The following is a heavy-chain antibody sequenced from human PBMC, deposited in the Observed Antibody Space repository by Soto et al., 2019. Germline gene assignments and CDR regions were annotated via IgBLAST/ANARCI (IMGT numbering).Heavy chain of an antibody. CDR1: GGFI. D-gene: IGHD1-1*01. CDR2: IYNSGRY. V-gene: IGHV4-59*01. CDR3: ARTLPNRQLFDS. J-gene: IGHJ4*02. Sequence: SETLSLTCTVSGGFIWGWIRQSPDKGLEWIGYIYNSGRYNYNPSLESRLTISIDTSKNQFSLRLASVTAADTAVYYCARTLPNRQLFDSWSQGTLVNVSS.